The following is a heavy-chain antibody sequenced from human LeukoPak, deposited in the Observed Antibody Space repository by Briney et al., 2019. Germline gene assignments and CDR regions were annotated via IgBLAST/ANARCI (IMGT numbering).Heavy chain of an antibody. CDR2: IYYSGST. Sequence: PSETLSLTCTVSGGSLSSYYWSWIRQPPGKGLEWIGYIYYSGSTNYNPSLKSRVTISVDTSKNQFSLKLSSVTAADTAVYYCARGYCSGGSCFDYWGQGTLVTVSS. V-gene: IGHV4-59*01. D-gene: IGHD2-15*01. CDR1: GGSLSSYY. CDR3: ARGYCSGGSCFDY. J-gene: IGHJ4*02.